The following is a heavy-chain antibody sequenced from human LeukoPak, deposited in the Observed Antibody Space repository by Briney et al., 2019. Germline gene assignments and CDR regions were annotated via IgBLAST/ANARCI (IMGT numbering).Heavy chain of an antibody. CDR1: GGSISSYY. Sequence: SETLSLTCTVSGGSISSYYWSWIRQPPGKGLEWIGYIYYSGSTNYNPSLKSRVTISVDTSKNQFSLKLSSVTAADTAVYYCARDSSGRQKLSDYWGQGTLVTVSS. CDR3: ARDSSGRQKLSDY. J-gene: IGHJ4*02. V-gene: IGHV4-59*12. D-gene: IGHD3-22*01. CDR2: IYYSGST.